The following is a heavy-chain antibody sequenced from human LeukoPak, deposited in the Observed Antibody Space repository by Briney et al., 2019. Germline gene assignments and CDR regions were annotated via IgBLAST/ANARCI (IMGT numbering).Heavy chain of an antibody. J-gene: IGHJ4*02. V-gene: IGHV4-61*02. CDR1: GGSISSGSYY. CDR2: IYTSGST. Sequence: SETLSLTCTVSGGSISSGSYYWSWIRQPAGKGLEWIGRIYTSGSTNYNPSLKSRVTISVDTSKNQFSLKLSSVTAADTAVYYCARHPPGMVRGVIDYWGQGTLVTVSS. D-gene: IGHD3-10*01. CDR3: ARHPPGMVRGVIDY.